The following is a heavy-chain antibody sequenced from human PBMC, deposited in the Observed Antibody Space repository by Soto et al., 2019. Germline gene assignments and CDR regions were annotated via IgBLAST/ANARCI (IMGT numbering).Heavy chain of an antibody. CDR3: ARDFGHGYYLDY. Sequence: LRLSCVASGFSFSNYNINWVRQAPGKGLEWVSYITDSSDTVHYADSVRGRFTISRDNAESSLYLQMNSLRDEDTAVYFCARDFGHGYYLDYWGRGTLVTVSS. CDR2: ITDSSDTV. D-gene: IGHD3-3*01. V-gene: IGHV3-48*02. CDR1: GFSFSNYN. J-gene: IGHJ4*02.